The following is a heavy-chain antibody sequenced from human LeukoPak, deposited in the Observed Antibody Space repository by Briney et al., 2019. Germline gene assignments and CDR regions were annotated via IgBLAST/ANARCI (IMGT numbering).Heavy chain of an antibody. D-gene: IGHD3-10*01. CDR3: ARVGVGSISKVFEF. V-gene: IGHV1-2*02. J-gene: IGHJ3*01. CDR2: IDPNSGGT. Sequence: ASVKVSCKASGYTFTGYYMHWVRQAPGQGLEWMGWIDPNSGGTNYAQKFQGRVTMTRDTSISTAYMELSRLRSDDTAVYYCARVGVGSISKVFEFWGKGKMLTVSS. CDR1: GYTFTGYY.